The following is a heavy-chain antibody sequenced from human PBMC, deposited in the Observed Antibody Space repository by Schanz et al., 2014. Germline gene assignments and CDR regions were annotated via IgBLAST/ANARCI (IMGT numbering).Heavy chain of an antibody. V-gene: IGHV3-30*03. D-gene: IGHD5-18*01. CDR2: ISYDGNNK. CDR1: GFTFSTYG. J-gene: IGHJ4*02. Sequence: VQVVESGGGFVQPGGSLRLSCAASGFTFSTYGMHWVRQAPGKGLEWVALISYDGNNKFYTDSVKGRFTISRDNSRNTLYLEIDTLRPEDTAVYFCARETDTAIGDYWGQGTLVTVSS. CDR3: ARETDTAIGDY.